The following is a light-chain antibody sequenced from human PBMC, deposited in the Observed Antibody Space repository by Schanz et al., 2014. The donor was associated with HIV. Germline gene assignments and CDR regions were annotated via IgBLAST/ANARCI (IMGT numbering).Light chain of an antibody. CDR1: SSDVGGYNY. CDR3: SSYTTSSTLV. CDR2: DVT. Sequence: QSALTQPPSASGSPGQSVTISCTGTSSDVGGYNYVSWYQQHPGKAPKLMIYDVTYRPSGISNRFSGSKSGYTASLTISGLQADDEADYYCSSYTTSSTLVFGGGTKLTVL. V-gene: IGLV2-14*03. J-gene: IGLJ2*01.